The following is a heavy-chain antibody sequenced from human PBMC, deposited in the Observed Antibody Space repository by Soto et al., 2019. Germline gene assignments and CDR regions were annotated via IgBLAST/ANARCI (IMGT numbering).Heavy chain of an antibody. CDR1: EFTFRNYW. J-gene: IGHJ4*02. CDR3: VRIRRGDGYTCGY. V-gene: IGHV3-74*01. CDR2: INTDGSST. D-gene: IGHD5-12*01. Sequence: EVQLVESGGGFVQPGGSLRLSCAASEFTFRNYWMHWVRQAPGKGLVGVSRINTDGSSTNYADAVKGRFTISRDNAKNTLYLQMNILGAEDTAVYYCVRIRRGDGYTCGYWGQGTLVTVSS.